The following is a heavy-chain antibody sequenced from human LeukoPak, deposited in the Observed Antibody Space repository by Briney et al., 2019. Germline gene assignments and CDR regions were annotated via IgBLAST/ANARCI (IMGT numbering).Heavy chain of an antibody. J-gene: IGHJ4*02. V-gene: IGHV3-15*01. CDR2: IRNDRIT. Sequence: GALRLSCVLSGLTFSDAWMSWVRQAPGKGLEWVGRIRNDRITDYAAPVQGRFSISRDNSKNTFYLQMNSLRTEDTGMYFCTWMATILTVDYWGQGTLVTVSS. D-gene: IGHD5-12*01. CDR3: TWMATILTVDY. CDR1: GLTFSDAW.